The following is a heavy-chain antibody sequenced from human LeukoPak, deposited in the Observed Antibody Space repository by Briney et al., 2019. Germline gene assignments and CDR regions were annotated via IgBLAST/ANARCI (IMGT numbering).Heavy chain of an antibody. CDR3: ARGAYYDSSGYSDY. CDR1: GFTFRSYW. V-gene: IGHV3-53*01. J-gene: IGHJ4*02. CDR2: IYSGGST. D-gene: IGHD3-22*01. Sequence: GGSLRLSCAASGFTFRSYWMSWVRQAPGKGLEWVSVIYSGGSTYYADSVKGRFTISRDNSKNTLYLQMNSLRAEDTAVYYCARGAYYDSSGYSDYWGQGTLVTVSS.